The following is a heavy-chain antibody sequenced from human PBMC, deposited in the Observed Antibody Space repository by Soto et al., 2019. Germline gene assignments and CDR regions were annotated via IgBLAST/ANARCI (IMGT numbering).Heavy chain of an antibody. CDR3: ALGVAVAGHYYYYGMDV. Sequence: TVSLTCAISGDSVSSNSAAWNWIRQSPSRGLEWLGRTYYRSKWYNDYAVSVKSRITINPDTSKNQFSLQLNSVTPEDTAVYYCALGVAVAGHYYYYGMDVWGQGTTVTVSS. CDR2: TYYRSKWYN. V-gene: IGHV6-1*01. CDR1: GDSVSSNSAA. D-gene: IGHD6-19*01. J-gene: IGHJ6*02.